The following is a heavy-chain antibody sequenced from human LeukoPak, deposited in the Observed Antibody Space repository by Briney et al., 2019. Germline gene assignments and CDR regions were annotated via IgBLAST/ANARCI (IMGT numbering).Heavy chain of an antibody. CDR2: IYYSGST. CDR1: GGSISSYY. CDR3: ASAGGYSSSWYTPEAFDI. Sequence: SEILSLTCTVSGGSISSYYWGWIRQPPGKGLEWIGYIYYSGSTNYNPSLKSRVTISVDTSKNQFSLKLSSVTAADTAVYYCASAGGYSSSWYTPEAFDIWGQGTMVTVSS. D-gene: IGHD6-13*01. J-gene: IGHJ3*02. V-gene: IGHV4-59*01.